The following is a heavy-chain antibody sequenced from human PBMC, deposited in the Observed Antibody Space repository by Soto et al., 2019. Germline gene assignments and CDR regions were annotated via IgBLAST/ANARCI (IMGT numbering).Heavy chain of an antibody. D-gene: IGHD3-22*01. CDR3: ARGLYYDSSGYPCGAFDI. V-gene: IGHV4-30-4*01. CDR1: GGSISSGDYY. Sequence: ASETLSLTCTVSGGSISSGDYYWSWIRQPPGKGLEWIGYIYYSGSTYYNPSLKSRVTISVDTSKNQFSLKLSSVTAADTAVYYCARGLYYDSSGYPCGAFDIWGQGTMVTVSS. CDR2: IYYSGST. J-gene: IGHJ3*02.